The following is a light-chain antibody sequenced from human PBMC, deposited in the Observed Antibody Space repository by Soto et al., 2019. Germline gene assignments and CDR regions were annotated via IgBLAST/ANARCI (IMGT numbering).Light chain of an antibody. J-gene: IGLJ1*01. CDR2: SNN. Sequence: QSVLTQAPSASGTPGQRVTISCSGSSSNIGSNSVNWYQQLPGKAPKPLIYSNNQRPSGVPDRFSASKSGTSASLAISGLQSEDEADYYCATWDDSLTGFVFGTGTKVTVL. V-gene: IGLV1-44*01. CDR1: SSNIGSNS. CDR3: ATWDDSLTGFV.